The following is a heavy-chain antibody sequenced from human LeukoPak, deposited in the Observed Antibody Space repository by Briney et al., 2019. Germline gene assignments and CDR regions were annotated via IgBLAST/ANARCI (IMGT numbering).Heavy chain of an antibody. J-gene: IGHJ4*02. Sequence: GGSLRLSCAASGFTLSNYWVSWVRQAPGKGLEWVANINQDGDETYYLDSVKGRFTISRDDAKNSLSLQMHSLRVEDTAVYYCARTIGYGSGNDQAGGWGQGTLVTASS. D-gene: IGHD3-10*01. CDR3: ARTIGYGSGNDQAGG. CDR2: INQDGDET. V-gene: IGHV3-7*01. CDR1: GFTLSNYW.